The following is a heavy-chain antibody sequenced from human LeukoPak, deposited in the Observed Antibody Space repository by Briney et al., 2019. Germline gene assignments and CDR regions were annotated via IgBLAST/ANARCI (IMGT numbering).Heavy chain of an antibody. Sequence: GGSLRLSCAASGFSFSNYGMHWVRQAPGKGLEWVAVISFDGSNKYYADSVKGRFTISRDNSKNTLYLQMNSLRTEDTAVYYCAFPLRPGYYYYAMDVWGQGTTVTVSS. CDR3: AFPLRPGYYYYAMDV. J-gene: IGHJ6*02. CDR2: ISFDGSNK. CDR1: GFSFSNYG. V-gene: IGHV3-30*03. D-gene: IGHD3-16*01.